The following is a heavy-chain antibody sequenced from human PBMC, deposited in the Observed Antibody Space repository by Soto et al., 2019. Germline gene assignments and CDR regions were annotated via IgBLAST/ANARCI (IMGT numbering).Heavy chain of an antibody. CDR1: NSSLGAFH. CDR2: LIHGGST. V-gene: IGHV4-34*02. D-gene: IGHD3-10*02. J-gene: IGHJ3*01. CDR3: ARSPLSYDYVRQTWREVGDSFDV. Sequence: QVHLEQWGAGLLKPSETLSLTCAIYNSSLGAFHWTGIRQPPAKGLEWFGALIHGGSTNYNPSLKSRVTFSLDTSKSQFSLHVMSVTAADTAVYYCARSPLSYDYVRQTWREVGDSFDVWGRGTSVTVSS.